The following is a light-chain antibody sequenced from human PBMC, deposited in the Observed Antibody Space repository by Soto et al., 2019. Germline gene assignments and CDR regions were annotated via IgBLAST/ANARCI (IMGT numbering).Light chain of an antibody. V-gene: IGLV2-11*01. J-gene: IGLJ3*02. CDR3: SSYAGTYTWV. Sequence: QSALTQPRSVSGSPGQSVTISCTGTSSNVGGYNFVSWYQQHPGKAPKLIIHDVAKRPSGVPDRFSGSNSYNTVSLTISGLQAEDEADYYCSSYAGTYTWVFGGGTKLTVL. CDR1: SSNVGGYNF. CDR2: DVA.